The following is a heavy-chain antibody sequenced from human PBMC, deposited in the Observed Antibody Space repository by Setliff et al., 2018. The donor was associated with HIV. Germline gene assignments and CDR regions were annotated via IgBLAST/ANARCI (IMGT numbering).Heavy chain of an antibody. D-gene: IGHD3-22*01. J-gene: IGHJ4*02. CDR2: INPNVGGT. CDR3: AREERYYDGKGALDY. Sequence: ASVKVSCKGSGYTFTGYYVHWVRLAPGQGLEWMGWINPNVGGTAYAQNFQGRVTMTRDTSITTAYMELSSLISDDTAVYYCAREERYYDGKGALDYWGQGMLVTVSS. CDR1: GYTFTGYY. V-gene: IGHV1-2*02.